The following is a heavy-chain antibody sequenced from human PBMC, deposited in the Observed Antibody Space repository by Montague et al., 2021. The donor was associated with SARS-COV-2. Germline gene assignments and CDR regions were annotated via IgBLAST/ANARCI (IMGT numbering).Heavy chain of an antibody. D-gene: IGHD1-20*01. Sequence: SETLSLTCSVSGESISSYYWSWIRQSPGKGLEWIGYIFHSGFTDYNPSLKSRVTISVDMSKNQFSLQLNSVTAAGSAVYYCARTEYNWNDWFDPWGQGTLVTVSS. CDR3: ARTEYNWNDWFDP. CDR2: IFHSGFT. J-gene: IGHJ5*02. CDR1: GESISSYY. V-gene: IGHV4-59*13.